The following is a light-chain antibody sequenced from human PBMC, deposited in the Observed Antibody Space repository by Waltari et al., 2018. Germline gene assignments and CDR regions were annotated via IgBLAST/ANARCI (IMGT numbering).Light chain of an antibody. CDR2: RNE. CDR3: ASWDDSLNGHWV. V-gene: IGLV1-44*01. Sequence: QSVLTQPPSASGTPGQRVTISCSGTSSNLGTNVVNWYQQVPGTAPKLLIYRNELRPSGVPHRFSASKSGTSASLAISGLQSEDEAEYYCASWDDSLNGHWVFGGGTMVTVL. J-gene: IGLJ3*02. CDR1: SSNLGTNV.